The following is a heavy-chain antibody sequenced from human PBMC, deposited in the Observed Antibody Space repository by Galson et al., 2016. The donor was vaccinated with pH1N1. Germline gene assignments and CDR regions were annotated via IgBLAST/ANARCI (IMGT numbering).Heavy chain of an antibody. CDR3: ARVGLGGPFDP. Sequence: TLSLTCSVSGGSISRGSYYWNWIRQPVGRGLEWIGRIYTSGSTNYNPSLKSQVTISLDTSKNQISLKLRSVTAADTAVYYFARVGLGGPFDPWGQGTPVTVSP. CDR2: IYTSGST. J-gene: IGHJ5*02. CDR1: GGSISRGSYY. D-gene: IGHD3-16*01. V-gene: IGHV4-61*02.